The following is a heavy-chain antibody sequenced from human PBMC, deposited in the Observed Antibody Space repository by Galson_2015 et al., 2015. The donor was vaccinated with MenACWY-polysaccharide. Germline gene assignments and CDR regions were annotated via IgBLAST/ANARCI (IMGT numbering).Heavy chain of an antibody. CDR1: GFTFGDYA. Sequence: SLRLSCAASGFTFGDYAMSWVRQAPGKGLEWVGFIRSKAYGGTTEYAASVKGRFTISRDDSKSIAYLQMNSLKTEDTAVYYCTRGGVVPAAMFAFDIWGQGTMVTVSS. CDR2: IRSKAYGGTT. J-gene: IGHJ3*02. CDR3: TRGGVVPAAMFAFDI. V-gene: IGHV3-49*04. D-gene: IGHD2-2*01.